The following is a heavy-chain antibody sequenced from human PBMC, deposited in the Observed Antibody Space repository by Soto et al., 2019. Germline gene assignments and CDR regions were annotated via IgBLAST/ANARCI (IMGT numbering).Heavy chain of an antibody. Sequence: GSSVKVSCKASGGTFSSYAISWVRQAPGQGLEWMGGIIPIFGTANYAQKFQGRVTITADKSTSTAYMELSSLRSEDTAVYYCARVQSTYYYHYYGMDVWGQGTTVIVSS. J-gene: IGHJ6*02. CDR2: IIPIFGTA. CDR1: GGTFSSYA. V-gene: IGHV1-69*06. CDR3: ARVQSTYYYHYYGMDV. D-gene: IGHD4-4*01.